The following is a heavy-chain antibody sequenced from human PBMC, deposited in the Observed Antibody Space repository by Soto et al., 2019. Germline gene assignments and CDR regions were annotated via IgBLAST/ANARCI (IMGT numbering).Heavy chain of an antibody. J-gene: IGHJ5*02. D-gene: IGHD5-12*01. V-gene: IGHV3-30-3*01. CDR1: GFAFSSSA. CDR2: MSNDGINE. Sequence: QVQLVESGGGVVQPGRSLRLSCAASGFAFSSSAMHWVRQPPGKGLEWMAFMSNDGINEHYADSVRGRFTISRDNSKNTLYLQMNSLGTEDTAIYYCVRALDGGYRPWGQGTLVTVSS. CDR3: VRALDGGYRP.